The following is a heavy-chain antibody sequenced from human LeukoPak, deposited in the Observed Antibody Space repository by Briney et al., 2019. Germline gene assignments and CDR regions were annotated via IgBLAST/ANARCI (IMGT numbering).Heavy chain of an antibody. J-gene: IGHJ6*02. Sequence: PGGSLRLSCAASGFTFSSYSMNWVRQAPGKGLEWVSSISSSSSSYIYYADSVKGRFTISRDNAKNSLYLQMNSLRAEDTAVYYCARDRNDGYYYYYGMDVWGQGTTVTVSS. D-gene: IGHD1-1*01. V-gene: IGHV3-21*01. CDR1: GFTFSSYS. CDR3: ARDRNDGYYYYYGMDV. CDR2: ISSSSSSYI.